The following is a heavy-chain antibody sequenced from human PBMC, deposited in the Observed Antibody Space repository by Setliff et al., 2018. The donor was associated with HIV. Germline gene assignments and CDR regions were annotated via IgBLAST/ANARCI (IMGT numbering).Heavy chain of an antibody. J-gene: IGHJ6*02. CDR3: AHRLISWFGELGMDV. V-gene: IGHV2-5*01. CDR2: IYWNDDK. D-gene: IGHD3-10*01. CDR1: GFSLSTSGVG. Sequence: SGPTLVNPTQTLTLTCTFSGFSLSTSGVGVGWIRQPPGKALEWLALIYWNDDKRYGPSLKSRLTITKDTSKNQVVLTMTNMDPVDTATYYCAHRLISWFGELGMDVWGQGTKVPVSS.